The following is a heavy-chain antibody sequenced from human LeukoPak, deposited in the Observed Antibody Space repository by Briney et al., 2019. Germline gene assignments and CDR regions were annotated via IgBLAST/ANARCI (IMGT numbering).Heavy chain of an antibody. CDR3: ARGSVPGYSSSWYLFDY. V-gene: IGHV3-30-3*01. CDR2: ISSDGSNK. J-gene: IGHJ4*02. CDR1: GFTFSSYS. D-gene: IGHD6-13*01. Sequence: PGGSLRLSCAASGFTFSSYSIHWVRQAPGKGLEWVAFISSDGSNKYYADSVKGRFTIPRDNAKNTLYLQMNSLRAEDTAVYYCARGSVPGYSSSWYLFDYWGQGTLVTVSS.